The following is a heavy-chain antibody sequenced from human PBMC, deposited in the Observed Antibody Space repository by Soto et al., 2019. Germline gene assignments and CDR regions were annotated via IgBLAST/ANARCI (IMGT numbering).Heavy chain of an antibody. V-gene: IGHV1-69*12. CDR1: GGTFSSYA. CDR2: IIPMFRTP. CDR3: ASMPSVILNSYGFVTPFDI. D-gene: IGHD2-2*01. J-gene: IGHJ3*02. Sequence: QVQLVQSGAEVKKTGSSVKLSCKASGGTFSSYAFSWVRQAPRQGLEWMGGIIPMFRTPNYAQKFRDRVTITADESTTTLYMELTGPKSDDTALYFCASMPSVILNSYGFVTPFDIWGQGTMVTVSS.